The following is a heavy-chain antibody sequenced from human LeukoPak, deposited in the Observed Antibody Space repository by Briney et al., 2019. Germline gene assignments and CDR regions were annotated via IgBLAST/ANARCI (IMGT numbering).Heavy chain of an antibody. CDR3: AKDRVTTVTSFFSQFDY. J-gene: IGHJ4*02. Sequence: PGRSLRLSCAASGFTFSSYAMHWVRQAPGKGLEWVAVISYDGSNNYYADSVKGRFTISRDNSKNTLYLQINSLRADDTAVYYCAKDRVTTVTSFFSQFDYWGQGTLVTVSS. CDR2: ISYDGSNN. CDR1: GFTFSSYA. V-gene: IGHV3-30-3*01. D-gene: IGHD4-17*01.